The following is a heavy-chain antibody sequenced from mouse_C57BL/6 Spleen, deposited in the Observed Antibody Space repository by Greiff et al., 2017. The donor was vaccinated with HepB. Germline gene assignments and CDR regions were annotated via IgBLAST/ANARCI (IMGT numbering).Heavy chain of an antibody. J-gene: IGHJ4*01. V-gene: IGHV1-81*01. D-gene: IGHD1-1*01. Sequence: QVQLQQSGAELARPGASVKLSCKASGYTFTSYGISWVKQRTGQGLEWIGEIYPRSGNTYYNEKFKGKATLTADKSSSTAYMELRSLTSEDSAVYFCAWGSSLYYYAMDYWGQGTSVTVSS. CDR3: AWGSSLYYYAMDY. CDR2: IYPRSGNT. CDR1: GYTFTSYG.